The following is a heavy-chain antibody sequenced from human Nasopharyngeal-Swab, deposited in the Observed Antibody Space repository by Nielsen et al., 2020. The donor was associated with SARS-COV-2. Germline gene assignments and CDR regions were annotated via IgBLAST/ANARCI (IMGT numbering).Heavy chain of an antibody. V-gene: IGHV4-59*01. CDR1: GGSISSYY. CDR3: ARGGTRVTGVYYGMDV. J-gene: IGHJ6*02. D-gene: IGHD7-27*01. Sequence: GSLRLSCIVSGGSISSYYWSWMWQRPGKGLEWIGYIYYSGSTNYNPSLKSRVTISVDTSKNQFSLKLSSVTAADTAVYYCARGGTRVTGVYYGMDVWGQGTTVTVSS. CDR2: IYYSGST.